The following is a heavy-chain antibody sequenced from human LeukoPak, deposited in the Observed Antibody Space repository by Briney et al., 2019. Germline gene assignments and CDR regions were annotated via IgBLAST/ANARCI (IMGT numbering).Heavy chain of an antibody. CDR2: ISSDGGNN. V-gene: IGHV3-30*04. CDR1: GFTFSSHA. CDR3: ARKPDYSDYGDY. J-gene: IGHJ4*02. D-gene: IGHD4-11*01. Sequence: GRSLRLSCAASGFTFSSHAMRWVRQAPGKGLEGVAVISSDGGNNYSADSVKGRFTISRDNSKNTLYLQMNSLRGEDTAVYYCARKPDYSDYGDYWGPGALVTVSS.